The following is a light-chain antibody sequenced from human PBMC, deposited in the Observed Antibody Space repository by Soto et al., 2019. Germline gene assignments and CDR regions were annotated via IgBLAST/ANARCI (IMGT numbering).Light chain of an antibody. Sequence: DIQMTQSPSSLSASVGDRVTITCRASQGIRNSLAWCQQKPGKVPKLLIYSSSDLQSGVPSRFSGSGSGTDFTLTISSLQPEDFATYYCLQSLSYPFIFGPGTKVEMK. V-gene: IGKV1-27*01. J-gene: IGKJ3*01. CDR3: LQSLSYPFI. CDR2: SSS. CDR1: QGIRNS.